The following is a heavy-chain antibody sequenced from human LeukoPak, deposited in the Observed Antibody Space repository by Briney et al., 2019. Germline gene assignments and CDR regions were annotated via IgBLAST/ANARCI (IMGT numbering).Heavy chain of an antibody. CDR3: ATDLATAMVKDQSNY. J-gene: IGHJ4*02. D-gene: IGHD5-18*01. CDR1: GYTLTELS. V-gene: IGHV1-24*01. CDR2: FDPEYGEI. Sequence: ASVKVSCKVSGYTLTELSIHWVRQAPGKGLEWMGVFDPEYGEIIYAQKFQGRVTMTEDTSTDTAYMELSSLRSEDTAMYYCATDLATAMVKDQSNYWGQGTLVTVSS.